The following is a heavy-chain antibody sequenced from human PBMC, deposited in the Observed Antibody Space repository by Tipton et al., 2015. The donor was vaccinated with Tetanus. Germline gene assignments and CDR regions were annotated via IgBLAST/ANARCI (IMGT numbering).Heavy chain of an antibody. Sequence: TLSLTCTVSGGSISSSSYYWGWIRQPPGKGLEWIGSIYYSGSTYYNPSLKSRVTISVDTSKNQFSLKLSSVTAADTAVYYCARHISSGWYYYYYGMDVWGQGTTVTVSS. D-gene: IGHD6-19*01. CDR2: IYYSGST. CDR3: ARHISSGWYYYYYGMDV. CDR1: GGSISSSSYY. J-gene: IGHJ6*02. V-gene: IGHV4-39*01.